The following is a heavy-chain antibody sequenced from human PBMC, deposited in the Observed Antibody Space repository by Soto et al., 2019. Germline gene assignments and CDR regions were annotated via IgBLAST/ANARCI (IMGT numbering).Heavy chain of an antibody. CDR1: GFTFSSYA. CDR2: MSYDGTNK. CDR3: ARAFDSPWAFDI. Sequence: GGSLRLSCAASGFTFSSYAMHWVRQAPGKGLEWVALMSYDGTNKYYVDSVKGRFTISRDSSKNTLNLQMNSLRAEDTAVYYCARAFDSPWAFDIWGQGTMVTVSS. D-gene: IGHD3-9*01. V-gene: IGHV3-30-3*01. J-gene: IGHJ3*02.